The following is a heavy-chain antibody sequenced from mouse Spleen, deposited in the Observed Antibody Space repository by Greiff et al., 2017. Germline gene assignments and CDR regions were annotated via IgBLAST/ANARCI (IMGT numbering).Heavy chain of an antibody. Sequence: VQLQQSGAELVRPGASVKLSCTASGFNIKDYYMHWVKQRPEQGLEWIGWIDPENGDTEYAPKFQGKATMTADTSSNTAYLQLSSLTSEDTAVYYCARSTMITTAWFAYWGQGTLVTVSA. D-gene: IGHD2-4*01. CDR3: ARSTMITTAWFAY. CDR1: GFNIKDYY. J-gene: IGHJ3*01. V-gene: IGHV14-1*01. CDR2: IDPENGDT.